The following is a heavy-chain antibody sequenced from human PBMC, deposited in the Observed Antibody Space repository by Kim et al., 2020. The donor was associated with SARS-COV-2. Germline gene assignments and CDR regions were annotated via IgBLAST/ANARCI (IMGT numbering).Heavy chain of an antibody. V-gene: IGHV3-48*03. CDR1: GFTFSSYE. CDR2: ISSSGSTI. CDR3: ARVLPRIVGATNFDY. Sequence: GGSLRLSCAASGFTFSSYEMNWVRQAPGKGLEWVSYISSSGSTIYYADSVKGRFTISRDNAKNSLYLQMNSLRAEDTAVYYCARVLPRIVGATNFDYWGQGTLVTVSS. J-gene: IGHJ4*02. D-gene: IGHD1-26*01.